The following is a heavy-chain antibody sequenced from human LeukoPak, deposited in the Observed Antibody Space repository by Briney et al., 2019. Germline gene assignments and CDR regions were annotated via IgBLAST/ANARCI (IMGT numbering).Heavy chain of an antibody. CDR3: AKDSSVYTSYYYDSSGDRVFDY. V-gene: IGHV3-23*01. CDR2: ISGSGGST. Sequence: GGSLRLSCAASGFTFSSYAMSWVRQAPGKGLEWVSAISGSGGSTYYADSVKGRFTISRDNSKNTLYLQMNSLRAEDTAVYYCAKDSSVYTSYYYDSSGDRVFDYWGQGTLVTVSS. D-gene: IGHD3-22*01. CDR1: GFTFSSYA. J-gene: IGHJ4*02.